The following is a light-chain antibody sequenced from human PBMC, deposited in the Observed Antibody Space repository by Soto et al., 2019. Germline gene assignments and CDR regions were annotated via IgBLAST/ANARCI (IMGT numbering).Light chain of an antibody. CDR1: SSDGGTYNL. CDR2: EGS. V-gene: IGLV2-23*03. CDR3: CSYAGSSTFEV. Sequence: QSALTQPASVSGSPGQSITISCTGSSSDGGTYNLVSWYQQHPSKAPKLMIYEGSKRPSGVSNRFSGSKSGNTASLTISGLQAEDEADYYCCSYAGSSTFEVFGGGTQLTVL. J-gene: IGLJ2*01.